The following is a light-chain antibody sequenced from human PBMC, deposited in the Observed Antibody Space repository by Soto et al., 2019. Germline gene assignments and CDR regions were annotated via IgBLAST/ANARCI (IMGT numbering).Light chain of an antibody. V-gene: IGKV1-5*01. CDR3: QQFNSYPWT. CDR1: QRISGW. Sequence: DIQLTQSPSTLSASVGDRVTITCRASQRISGWLTWYQQKPGKAPKLLIYNASSLESGVPSRFSGSGSGTEFTLTISSLQPEDFATYYCQQFNSYPWTFGEGTKVEIK. CDR2: NAS. J-gene: IGKJ1*01.